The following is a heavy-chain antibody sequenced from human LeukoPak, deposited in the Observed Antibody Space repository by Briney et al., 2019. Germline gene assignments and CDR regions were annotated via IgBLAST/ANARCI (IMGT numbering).Heavy chain of an antibody. D-gene: IGHD3-3*01. V-gene: IGHV1-2*02. J-gene: IGHJ4*02. CDR1: GGTFSSYA. Sequence: ASVKVSCKASGGTFSSYAISWVRQAPGQGLEWMGWINPNSGGTNYAQKFQGRVTMTRDTSISTAYMELSRLRSDDTAVYYCARDIFWAGGYRAGYYFDYWGQGTLVTVSS. CDR2: INPNSGGT. CDR3: ARDIFWAGGYRAGYYFDY.